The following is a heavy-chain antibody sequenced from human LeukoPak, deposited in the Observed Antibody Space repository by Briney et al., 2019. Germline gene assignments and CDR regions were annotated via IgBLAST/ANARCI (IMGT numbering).Heavy chain of an antibody. J-gene: IGHJ2*01. CDR2: IWYDGSNK. V-gene: IGHV3-33*01. CDR3: ARDMEQWLVQDWYFDL. D-gene: IGHD6-19*01. Sequence: GGSLRLSCAASGLTFSSYGMHWVRQAPGKGLEWVAVIWYDGSNKYYADSVKGRFIISRDNSKNTLYLQMNILRAEDTAVYYCARDMEQWLVQDWYFDLWGRGTLVTVSS. CDR1: GLTFSSYG.